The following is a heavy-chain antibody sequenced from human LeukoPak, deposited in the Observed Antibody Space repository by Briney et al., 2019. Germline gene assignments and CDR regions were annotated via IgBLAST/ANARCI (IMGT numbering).Heavy chain of an antibody. CDR2: MNANSGNT. D-gene: IGHD6-6*01. CDR1: GYTVTSYD. V-gene: IGHV1-8*01. Sequence: ASPKVSCKASGYTVTSYDVNWVRRAAGQGREGMGWMNANSGNTGYAQKFQGRVTMTSNTSITTAYMDLSSLRSEDTDVYYCATSIAARSLFDYWGQGTLVTVSS. CDR3: ATSIAARSLFDY. J-gene: IGHJ4*02.